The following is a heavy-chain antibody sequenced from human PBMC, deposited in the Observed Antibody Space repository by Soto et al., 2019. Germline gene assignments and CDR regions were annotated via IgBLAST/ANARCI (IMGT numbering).Heavy chain of an antibody. CDR3: ARGGYGTMRLGIGY. V-gene: IGHV1-2*02. CDR1: GYTFIDYY. D-gene: IGHD1-26*01. Sequence: QVQLVQSGAEVKKPGASVKVSCKTSGYTFIDYYMHWVRQAPGQGLEWMGWINPNSGDTKYAPKFQGRVTMTRDTSITTTAYMQLNSLTSDDTAVYDCARGGYGTMRLGIGYWGQGTLVTVSS. J-gene: IGHJ4*02. CDR2: INPNSGDT.